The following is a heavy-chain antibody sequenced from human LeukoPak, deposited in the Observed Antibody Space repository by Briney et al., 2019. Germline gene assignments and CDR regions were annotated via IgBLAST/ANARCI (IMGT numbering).Heavy chain of an antibody. CDR1: GFTFSTSA. V-gene: IGHV3-23*01. CDR2: ISGDNPGT. J-gene: IGHJ4*02. Sequence: PGGSLSLSCAASGFTFSTSAMSWVRQTPGKGLEWVAAISGDNPGTYHANSVKGRFTISRDNSKNTLHLQMTGLRAEDTAIYYCAKASVGHCSGAFCYHFDSWGQGTLVTVSS. CDR3: AKASVGHCSGAFCYHFDS. D-gene: IGHD2-15*01.